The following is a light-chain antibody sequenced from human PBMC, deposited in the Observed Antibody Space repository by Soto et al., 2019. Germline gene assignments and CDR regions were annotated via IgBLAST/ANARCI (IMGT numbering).Light chain of an antibody. CDR2: EGS. J-gene: IGLJ2*01. Sequence: QSVLTQPASVSGSPGQSITISCIGTRSDVGSYDLVSWYQQYPGTAPKLMIYEGSRRPSGVSDRFSGSRSGNTATLTISGLQAEDEADYYCYSYTGNSAWVFGGGTKLTVL. V-gene: IGLV2-23*01. CDR1: RSDVGSYDL. CDR3: YSYTGNSAWV.